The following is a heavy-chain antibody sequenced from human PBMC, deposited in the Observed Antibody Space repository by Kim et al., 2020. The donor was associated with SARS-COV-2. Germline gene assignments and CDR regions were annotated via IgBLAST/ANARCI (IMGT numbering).Heavy chain of an antibody. Sequence: ASVKVSCKASGYTFTSYGISWVRQAPGQGLEWMGWISAYNGNTNYAQKLQGRVTMTTDTSTSTAYMELRSLKSDDTAVYYCARDKYGDYDFGVNDAFDIWGQGTMVTVSS. V-gene: IGHV1-18*04. CDR3: ARDKYGDYDFGVNDAFDI. D-gene: IGHD4-17*01. CDR1: GYTFTSYG. CDR2: ISAYNGNT. J-gene: IGHJ3*02.